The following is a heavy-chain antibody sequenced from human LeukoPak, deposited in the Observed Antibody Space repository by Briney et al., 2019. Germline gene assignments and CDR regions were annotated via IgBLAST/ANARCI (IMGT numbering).Heavy chain of an antibody. CDR2: IYDSGST. J-gene: IGHJ3*02. D-gene: IGHD2-15*01. V-gene: IGHV4-30-4*01. CDR3: ARDCSGGSCYGAFDI. Sequence: SETLSLTCTVSGASIGSGDYYWSWIRQPPGKGLEWIGYIYDSGSTYYNPSLKSRITISVDTSENRFSLKLSSVTATDTAVYYCARDCSGGSCYGAFDIWGQGTMVTVSS. CDR1: GASIGSGDYY.